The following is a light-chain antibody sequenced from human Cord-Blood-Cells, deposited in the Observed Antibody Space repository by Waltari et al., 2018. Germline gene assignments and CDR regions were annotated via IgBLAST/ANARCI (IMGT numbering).Light chain of an antibody. CDR1: QDISNY. Sequence: DVQMTQSPSSLSASVGDRDTITCQASQDISNYLTWYQQKPGKAPKLLIYDASNLETGVPSRFSGSGSGTDFTFTISSLQPEDIATYYCQQYDNLPPFTFGPGTKVDIK. J-gene: IGKJ3*01. CDR2: DAS. CDR3: QQYDNLPPFT. V-gene: IGKV1-33*01.